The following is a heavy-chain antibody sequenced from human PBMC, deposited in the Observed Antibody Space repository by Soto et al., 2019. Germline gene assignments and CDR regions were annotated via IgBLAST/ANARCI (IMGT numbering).Heavy chain of an antibody. D-gene: IGHD3-10*01. V-gene: IGHV4-34*01. CDR2: INHSGST. Sequence: QVQLQQWGAGLLKPSETLALTCAVYGGSFSGYYWSWIRQPPGKGLEWIGEINHSGSTNYNPSLKSRVTISVDTSKNQFSLKLSSMTAADTAVYYCARDFGVRGVISLNAFDMWGQGTMVTVSS. J-gene: IGHJ3*02. CDR1: GGSFSGYY. CDR3: ARDFGVRGVISLNAFDM.